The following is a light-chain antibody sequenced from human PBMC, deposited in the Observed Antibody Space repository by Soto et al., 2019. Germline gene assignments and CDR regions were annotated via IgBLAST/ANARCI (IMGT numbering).Light chain of an antibody. Sequence: DIQMTQSPSSLSASVGDRVTITCRTSQSISSYLNWYQQKPGKAPKLLIYAASSLQSGVPSRFSGSGSGTDFTLTISSLQPEDLEPYYCQQSYSTPPTFGQGAKLEIK. J-gene: IGKJ2*01. CDR3: QQSYSTPPT. CDR2: AAS. CDR1: QSISSY. V-gene: IGKV1-39*01.